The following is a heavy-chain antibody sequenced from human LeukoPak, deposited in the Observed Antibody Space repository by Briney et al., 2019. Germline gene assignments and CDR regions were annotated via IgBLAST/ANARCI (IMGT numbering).Heavy chain of an antibody. CDR3: ATGGGYDTSGGYNWFGP. D-gene: IGHD5-12*01. J-gene: IGHJ5*02. CDR1: GFTLCKYA. V-gene: IGHV3-30*04. CDR2: TSYEGTYT. Sequence: GSLRLSRAASGFTLCKYAMRWGRQAPGKGLWWVAVTSYEGTYTYYADSVKGRFTIYRDNSKSTLYLQMNSLRDDDTATYYCATGGGYDTSGGYNWFGPWGQGTLVTVSS.